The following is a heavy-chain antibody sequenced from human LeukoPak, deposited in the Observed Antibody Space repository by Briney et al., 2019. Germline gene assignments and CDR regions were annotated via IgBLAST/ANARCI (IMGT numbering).Heavy chain of an antibody. J-gene: IGHJ4*02. CDR2: IYHSGST. D-gene: IGHD4-17*01. V-gene: IGHV4-38-2*02. CDR1: GYSISSGYY. Sequence: SETLSLTCTVSGYSISSGYYWGWIRPPPGKGLEWIGSIYHSGSTYYNPSLKSRVTISVDTSKNQFSLILSSVTAADTAVYYCARESRGVGDYAYWGQGTLVTVSS. CDR3: ARESRGVGDYAY.